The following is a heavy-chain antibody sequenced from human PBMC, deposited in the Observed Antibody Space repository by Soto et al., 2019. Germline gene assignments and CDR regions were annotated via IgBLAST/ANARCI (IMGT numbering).Heavy chain of an antibody. V-gene: IGHV3-53*01. J-gene: IGHJ3*02. CDR3: ARNYDSTAGGAFDI. CDR1: EFTASSNY. Sequence: EVQLVESGGGLIQPGGSLRLSCATSEFTASSNYMSWVRQAPGKGLEWVSVIYSGGSTYYADSVKGRFTISRDNSKTTLYLQMNSLRAEDTAVYYCARNYDSTAGGAFDIWGQGTMVTVSS. CDR2: IYSGGST. D-gene: IGHD3-22*01.